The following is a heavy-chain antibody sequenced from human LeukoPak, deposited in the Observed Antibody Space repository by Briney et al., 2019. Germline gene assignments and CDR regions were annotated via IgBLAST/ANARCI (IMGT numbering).Heavy chain of an antibody. D-gene: IGHD6-13*01. Sequence: PSETLSLTCAVSGGSISSGGYSWSWIRQPPGKGLEWIGYIYHSGSINYNPSLKSRVTISIDKSKNQFSLKLSSVTAADTAVYYCASLYGSSWPPFDYWGQGTLVTVSS. V-gene: IGHV4-30-2*01. CDR3: ASLYGSSWPPFDY. CDR1: GGSISSGGYS. CDR2: IYHSGSI. J-gene: IGHJ4*02.